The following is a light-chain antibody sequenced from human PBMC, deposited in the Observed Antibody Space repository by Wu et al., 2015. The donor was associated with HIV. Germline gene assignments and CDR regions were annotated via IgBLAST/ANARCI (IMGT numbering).Light chain of an antibody. CDR2: DAS. Sequence: EIVLTQSPATLSLSPGERATLSCRASQSVSSYLAWYQQKPGQAPRLLIYDASNRATGIPARFSGSGSGTDFTLTISSLEPEDFAVYYCQQRSNWPLTFGGRDQGGDQT. CDR3: QQRSNWPLT. J-gene: IGKJ4*01. V-gene: IGKV3-11*01. CDR1: QSVSSY.